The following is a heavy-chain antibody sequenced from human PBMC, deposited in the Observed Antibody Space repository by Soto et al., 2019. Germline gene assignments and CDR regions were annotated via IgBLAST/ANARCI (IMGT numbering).Heavy chain of an antibody. CDR1: GGSIISYY. CDR3: ARVTWIQSYYYDYGMDV. Sequence: LSLTCTVSGGSIISYYWSWIRQPPVKGLEWIGYIYYSGSTNYNPSLKSRVTISVDTSKNQFSLKLSSVTAADTAVYYCARVTWIQSYYYDYGMDVWGQGTTVTVSS. CDR2: IYYSGST. J-gene: IGHJ6*02. D-gene: IGHD5-18*01. V-gene: IGHV4-59*01.